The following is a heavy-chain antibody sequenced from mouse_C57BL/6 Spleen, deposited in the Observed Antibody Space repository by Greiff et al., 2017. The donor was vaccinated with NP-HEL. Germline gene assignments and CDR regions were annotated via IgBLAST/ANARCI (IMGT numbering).Heavy chain of an antibody. CDR2: ISYDGSN. CDR3: ARGFYYYGSSHYYAMDY. CDR1: GYSITSGYY. V-gene: IGHV3-6*01. J-gene: IGHJ4*01. Sequence: EVQLQESGPGLVKPSQSLSLTCSVTGYSITSGYYWNWIRQFPGNKLEWMGYISYDGSNNYNPSLKNRISITRDTSKNQFFLKLNSVTTEDTATYYCARGFYYYGSSHYYAMDYWGQGTSVTVSS. D-gene: IGHD1-1*01.